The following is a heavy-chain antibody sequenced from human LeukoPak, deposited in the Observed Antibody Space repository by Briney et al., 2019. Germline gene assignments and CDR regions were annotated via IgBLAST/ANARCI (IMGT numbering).Heavy chain of an antibody. D-gene: IGHD2-2*01. CDR1: GITFSSFG. CDR3: AVVVVPAATFDY. Sequence: GGSLRLSCAASGITFSSFGFHWVRQAPGKGLEWVAVMWYDGSNKYYADSVKGRFTISRDNSKNTLYLQMNSLRAEDTAVYYRAVVVVPAATFDYWGQGTLVTVSS. J-gene: IGHJ4*02. V-gene: IGHV3-33*01. CDR2: MWYDGSNK.